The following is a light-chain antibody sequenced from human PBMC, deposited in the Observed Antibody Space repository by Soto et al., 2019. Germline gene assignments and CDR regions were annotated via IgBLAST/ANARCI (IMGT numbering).Light chain of an antibody. V-gene: IGKV3-20*01. CDR3: QQYGSSPGGT. Sequence: EIVLTQSPGTLSLSPGERATLSCRASQSVSSSYLAWYQQKPGQAPRLLIYAASSRATGVPDRFSGSGSGTDVTLTISRREPEDVAVYYCQQYGSSPGGTFGQGTKLEIK. J-gene: IGKJ2*01. CDR2: AAS. CDR1: QSVSSSY.